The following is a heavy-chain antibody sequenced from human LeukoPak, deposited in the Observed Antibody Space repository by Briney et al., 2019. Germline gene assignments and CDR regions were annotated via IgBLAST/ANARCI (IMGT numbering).Heavy chain of an antibody. Sequence: GGSLRLSCAASGFTFSTYSMNWVRQASGKGLEWVGRIRSKANSYATAYAASVKGRFTISRDDSKNTAYLQMNSLKTEDTAVYYCTRRVDSSGYYGIDYWGQGTLVTVSS. J-gene: IGHJ4*02. CDR2: IRSKANSYAT. V-gene: IGHV3-73*01. D-gene: IGHD3-22*01. CDR1: GFTFSTYS. CDR3: TRRVDSSGYYGIDY.